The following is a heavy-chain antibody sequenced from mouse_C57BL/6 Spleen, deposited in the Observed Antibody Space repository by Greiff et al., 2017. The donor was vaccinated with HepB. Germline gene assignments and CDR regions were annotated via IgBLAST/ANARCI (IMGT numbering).Heavy chain of an antibody. V-gene: IGHV1-50*01. CDR3: ARRGNYDEAWFAY. D-gene: IGHD2-4*01. J-gene: IGHJ3*01. CDR1: GYTFTSYW. Sequence: VQLQQPGAELVKPGASVKLSCKASGYTFTSYWMQWVKQRPGQGLEWIGEIDPSDSYTNYNQKFKGKATLTVDTSSSTAYMQLSSLTSEDSAVYYCARRGNYDEAWFAYWGQGTLVTVSA. CDR2: IDPSDSYT.